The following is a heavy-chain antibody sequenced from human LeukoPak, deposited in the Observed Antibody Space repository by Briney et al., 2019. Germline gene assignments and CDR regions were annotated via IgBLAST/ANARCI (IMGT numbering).Heavy chain of an antibody. V-gene: IGHV5-51*01. D-gene: IGHD3-22*01. CDR2: IYPGDSDT. CDR1: GYSFTSYW. CDR3: ASGIYDSSGYYLLGAFDI. Sequence: GESLKISCKGSGYSFTSYWIGWVRQMPGKGLEWMGIIYPGDSDTRYSPSFQGQVTISADKSISNAYLQWSSLKASDTAMYYCASGIYDSSGYYLLGAFDIWGQGTMVTVSS. J-gene: IGHJ3*02.